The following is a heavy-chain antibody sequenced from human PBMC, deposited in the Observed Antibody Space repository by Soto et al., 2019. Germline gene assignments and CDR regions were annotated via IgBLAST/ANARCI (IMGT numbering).Heavy chain of an antibody. D-gene: IGHD3-10*01. V-gene: IGHV4-4*07. J-gene: IGHJ4*02. CDR3: ARDYYGSGSRFDN. CDR1: GGSITNYY. CDR2: IYTNGDT. Sequence: SETLSLTCTVSGGSITNYYWTWIRQPAGKGLEWIGRIYTNGDTNHNPSLKSRITMSVDTSKNQFSLNLSSVTAADTAVYYCARDYYGSGSRFDNWGQGTLVTVSS.